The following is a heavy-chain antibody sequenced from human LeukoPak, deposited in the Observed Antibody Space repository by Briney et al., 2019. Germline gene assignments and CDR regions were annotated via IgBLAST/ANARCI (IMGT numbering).Heavy chain of an antibody. V-gene: IGHV3-64*01. CDR2: ISSNGDST. D-gene: IGHD3-22*01. CDR1: GCSFSSYP. J-gene: IGHJ4*02. CDR3: ARAYYDSGGYYYDY. Sequence: GGSLRLSCAASGCSFSSYPMHWVRQAPGKGLEYVSAISSNGDSTYYANSVKGRFAISRDNSKNTLYLQMGSLRAEDMAVYYCARAYYDSGGYYYDYWGQGTLVTVSS.